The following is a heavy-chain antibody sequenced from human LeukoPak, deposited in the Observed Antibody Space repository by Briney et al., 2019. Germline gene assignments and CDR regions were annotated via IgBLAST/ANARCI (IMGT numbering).Heavy chain of an antibody. V-gene: IGHV3-23*01. J-gene: IGHJ6*03. Sequence: GGTLRLSCAASGFTFSSYGMSWVRQAPGKGLEWVSAISGSGGSTYYADSVKGRFTISRDNSKNTLYLQMNSLRAEDTAVYYCAKGGRGYPGWGPGVYYYYYMDVWGKGTTVTISS. D-gene: IGHD3-16*01. CDR2: ISGSGGST. CDR1: GFTFSSYG. CDR3: AKGGRGYPGWGPGVYYYYYMDV.